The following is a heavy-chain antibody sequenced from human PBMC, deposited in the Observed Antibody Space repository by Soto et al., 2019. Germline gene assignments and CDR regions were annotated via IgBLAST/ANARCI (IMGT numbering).Heavy chain of an antibody. V-gene: IGHV5-10-1*01. Sequence: EVQLVQSGAEVKKPGESLRISCKGSGYSFPSYLISWVRQMPGKGLEWMGRIDPSDSYTNYIPSFEGHVSISADKSISTAYLQWSSLKASDSGMYYCARHPLSGSGSHTHMDVWGQGTTVTVSS. CDR3: ARHPLSGSGSHTHMDV. D-gene: IGHD3-10*01. CDR1: GYSFPSYL. J-gene: IGHJ6*02. CDR2: IDPSDSYT.